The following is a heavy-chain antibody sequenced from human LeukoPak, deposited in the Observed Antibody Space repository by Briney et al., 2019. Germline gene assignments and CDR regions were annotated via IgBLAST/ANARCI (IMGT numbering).Heavy chain of an antibody. V-gene: IGHV1-18*01. CDR2: ISAYNGNT. J-gene: IGHJ4*02. CDR1: GYTFINYG. Sequence: GASVKVSCKSSGYTFINYGISWVRQAPGQGLEWMGWISAYNGNTDYAQKFQGRVIMTKDTITNTVYMELTSLGPDDTAVYYCARDLVDIWTAPVYLDYWGQGTLVTVSS. CDR3: ARDLVDIWTAPVYLDY. D-gene: IGHD3-9*01.